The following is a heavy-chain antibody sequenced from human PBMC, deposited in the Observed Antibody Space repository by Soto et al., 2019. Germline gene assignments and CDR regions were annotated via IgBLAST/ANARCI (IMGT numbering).Heavy chain of an antibody. V-gene: IGHV3-30*18. J-gene: IGHJ4*01. D-gene: IGHD3-16*02. CDR3: AKDVVDRGIAY. Sequence: GSLRLSCAASGFTFGAYVMHWVRQAPGKGLEWVAHISYDGNNKYYADSVKGRFTISRDNFKNALYLQMSSLRAEDTALYYCAKDVVDRGIAYWGQGTLVTVSS. CDR1: GFTFGAYV. CDR2: ISYDGNNK.